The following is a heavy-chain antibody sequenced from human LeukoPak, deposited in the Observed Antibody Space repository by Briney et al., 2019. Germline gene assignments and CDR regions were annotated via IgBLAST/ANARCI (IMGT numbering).Heavy chain of an antibody. V-gene: IGHV3-23*01. CDR2: ISGSGGST. D-gene: IGHD3-3*01. CDR3: AKTNLGWLVWYYGMDV. CDR1: GFTFSSYA. J-gene: IGHJ6*02. Sequence: GGSLRLSCAASGFTFSSYAMTWVRQAPGKGLEWVSAISGSGGSTYYADSVKGRFTISRDNSKNTLYLQMNSLRAEDTAVYYCAKTNLGWLVWYYGMDVWGQGTTVTVSS.